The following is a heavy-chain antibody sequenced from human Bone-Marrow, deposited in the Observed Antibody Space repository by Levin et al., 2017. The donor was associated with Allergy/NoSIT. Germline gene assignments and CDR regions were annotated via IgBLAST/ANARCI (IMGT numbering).Heavy chain of an antibody. CDR3: ATLCDSSGYWVGAFDI. CDR1: GYTFTSYY. D-gene: IGHD3-22*01. Sequence: ASVKVSCKASGYTFTSYYMHWVRQAPGQGLEWMGIINPSGGSTSYAQKFQGRVTMTRDTSTSTVYMELSSLRSEDTAVYYCATLCDSSGYWVGAFDIWGQGTMVTVSS. V-gene: IGHV1-46*01. J-gene: IGHJ3*02. CDR2: INPSGGST.